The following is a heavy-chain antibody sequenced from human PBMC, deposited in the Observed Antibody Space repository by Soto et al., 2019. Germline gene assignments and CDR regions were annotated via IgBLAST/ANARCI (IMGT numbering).Heavy chain of an antibody. V-gene: IGHV1-18*04. CDR2: ISAYNGNT. CDR1: GYTFTSYG. D-gene: IGHD3-3*01. CDR3: ARGLSIFGVVIPLYFDY. J-gene: IGHJ4*02. Sequence: SVKVSCKASGYTFTSYGISWVRQAPGQGLEWMGWISAYNGNTNYAQKLQGRVTMTTDTSTSTAYMELRSLRSDDTAVYYCARGLSIFGVVIPLYFDYWGQGTLVTVSS.